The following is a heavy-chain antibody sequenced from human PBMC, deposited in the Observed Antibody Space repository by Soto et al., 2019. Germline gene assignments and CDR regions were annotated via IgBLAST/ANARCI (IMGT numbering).Heavy chain of an antibody. J-gene: IGHJ6*02. CDR3: ARDLWGYCGTDCYPLDV. D-gene: IGHD2-21*02. Sequence: QVQLQESGPGLVKPSETLSLTCTVSGGTISRYYWSWIRQPPGKGLEWIGYMYNTGSTVYNPSFKSRVTLSVDXSXTXXSLKLNSVTAADTAVYYCARDLWGYCGTDCYPLDVWGQGTTVTVSS. CDR2: MYNTGST. V-gene: IGHV4-59*01. CDR1: GGTISRYY.